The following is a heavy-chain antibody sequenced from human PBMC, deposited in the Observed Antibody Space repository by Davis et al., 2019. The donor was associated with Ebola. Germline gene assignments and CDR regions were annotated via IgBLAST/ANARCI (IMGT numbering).Heavy chain of an antibody. Sequence: ASVKVSCKASGYTFTGYYMHWVRQAPGQGLEWMGGILPIFHTADYKQSFQGRVTMTTDTSTSTAYMELRSLRSDDTAVYYCARGGEYTNKWYYFNGMDVWGQGTAVTVSS. CDR3: ARGGEYTNKWYYFNGMDV. D-gene: IGHD2/OR15-2a*01. J-gene: IGHJ6*02. V-gene: IGHV1-2*02. CDR1: GYTFTGYY. CDR2: ILPIFHTA.